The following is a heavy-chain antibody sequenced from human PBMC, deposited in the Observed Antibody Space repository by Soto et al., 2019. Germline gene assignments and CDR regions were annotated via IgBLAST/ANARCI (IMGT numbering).Heavy chain of an antibody. J-gene: IGHJ6*02. CDR3: ASYDSGPTKHYYYYYGMDV. D-gene: IGHD3-22*01. CDR2: INPNSGGT. CDR1: GYTFTGYY. Sequence: QVQLVQSGAEVKKPGASVKVSCKASGYTFTGYYMHWVRQAPGQGLDLMGWINPNSGGTNYAQKFQGRVTMTRDTSISTAYMELSRLRSDDTAVYYCASYDSGPTKHYYYYYGMDVWGQGTTVTVSS. V-gene: IGHV1-2*02.